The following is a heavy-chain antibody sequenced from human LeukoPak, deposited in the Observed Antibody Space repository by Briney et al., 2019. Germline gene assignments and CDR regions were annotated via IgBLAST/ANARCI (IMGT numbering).Heavy chain of an antibody. CDR1: GGSISSTNW. Sequence: SETLSLTCAVSGGSISSTNWWSWVRQPPGKGLEWIGEIYHSGSTNYNPSLKSRVTISVDKSKNQFSLKLSSVTAADTAVYYCARGEFDGGVYFDYWGQGTLVTVSS. D-gene: IGHD3-16*01. J-gene: IGHJ4*02. CDR3: ARGEFDGGVYFDY. V-gene: IGHV4-4*02. CDR2: IYHSGST.